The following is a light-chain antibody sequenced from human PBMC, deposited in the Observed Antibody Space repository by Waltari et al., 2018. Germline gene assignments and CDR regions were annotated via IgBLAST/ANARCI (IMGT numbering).Light chain of an antibody. CDR1: QSVGTN. CDR3: QQYHNWPPWA. Sequence: DIVMTQSPATLSVSPGERATLSCRASQSVGTNLAWYQPSPGQAPRALLCGASSRATGIPARFSGSGSGTDFTLTINSLQPEDFALYYCQQYHNWPPWAFGQGTKVEIK. V-gene: IGKV3-15*01. CDR2: GAS. J-gene: IGKJ1*01.